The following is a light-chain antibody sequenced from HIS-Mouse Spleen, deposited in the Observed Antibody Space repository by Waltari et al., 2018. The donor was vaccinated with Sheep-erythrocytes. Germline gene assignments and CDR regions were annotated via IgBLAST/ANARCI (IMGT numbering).Light chain of an antibody. CDR2: EDS. V-gene: IGLV3-10*01. CDR3: YSTDSSGNGV. Sequence: SYELTQPPSVSVSPGQTARITCSGAALPNKYAYWYQQKSGQAPVLVIYEDSKRPSGIPERFSGSSSGTMATLTISGAQVEDEADYYCYSTDSSGNGVFGGGTKLTVL. J-gene: IGLJ2*01. CDR1: ALPNKY.